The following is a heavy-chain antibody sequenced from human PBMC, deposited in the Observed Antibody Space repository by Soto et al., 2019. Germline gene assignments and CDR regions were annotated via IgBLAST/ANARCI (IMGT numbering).Heavy chain of an antibody. D-gene: IGHD3-22*01. CDR1: GYSFTSYW. V-gene: IGHV5-10-1*01. CDR2: IDPSDSYT. J-gene: IGHJ4*02. CDR3: ARQYYDSSGYLDY. Sequence: GESLKISCKGSGYSFTSYWISWVRQMPGKGLEWMGRIDPSDSYTNYSPSFQGHVTISADKFISTAYLQWSSLKASDTAMYYCARQYYDSSGYLDYWGQGTLVTVSS.